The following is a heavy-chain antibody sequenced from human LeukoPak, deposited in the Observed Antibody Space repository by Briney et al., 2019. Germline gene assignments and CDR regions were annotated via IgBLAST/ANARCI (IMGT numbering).Heavy chain of an antibody. CDR2: INHSGST. V-gene: IGHV4-34*01. Sequence: PSETLSLTCAVYGGSFSGYYWSWIRQPPGKGLEWIGEINHSGSTNYNPSLKSRVTISVDTSKNQFSLKLSSVTAADTAVYYCARVVEEAFDIWGQGTMVTVSS. CDR3: ARVVEEAFDI. CDR1: GGSFSGYY. J-gene: IGHJ3*02. D-gene: IGHD2-21*01.